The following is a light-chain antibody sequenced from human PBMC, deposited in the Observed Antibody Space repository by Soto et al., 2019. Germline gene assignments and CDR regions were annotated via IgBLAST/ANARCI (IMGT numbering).Light chain of an antibody. CDR1: QGISSY. CDR2: AAS. Sequence: ALRMTQSPSSLSASTGDRVTITCRASQGISSYLAWYQQKPGKAPKLLIYAASTLQSGVPSRFSGSGSGTEFTLTISCLQSEDFATYYCQQYYSYPPTFGQGTRLEMK. CDR3: QQYYSYPPT. J-gene: IGKJ5*01. V-gene: IGKV1-8*01.